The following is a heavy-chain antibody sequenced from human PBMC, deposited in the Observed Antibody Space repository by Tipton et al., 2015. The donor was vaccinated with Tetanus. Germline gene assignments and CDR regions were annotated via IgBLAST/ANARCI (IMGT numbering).Heavy chain of an antibody. V-gene: IGHV5-51*01. J-gene: IGHJ4*02. CDR3: ARMYSTSSPFDH. Sequence: QLVQSGADVKKPGESLKISCKASGYSFTSHWIGWVRQMPGKGLEWMGMIFPDDSDTRYSPSFQVHVTYSVDKSTSTVYLQWSSLRASDPAMYFCARMYSTSSPFDHWGQGTLVAVSS. D-gene: IGHD6-6*01. CDR1: GYSFTSHW. CDR2: IFPDDSDT.